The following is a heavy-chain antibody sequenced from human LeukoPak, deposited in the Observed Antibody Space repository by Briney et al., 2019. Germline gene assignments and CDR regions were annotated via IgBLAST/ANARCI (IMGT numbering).Heavy chain of an antibody. V-gene: IGHV1-69*13. D-gene: IGHD4-17*01. J-gene: IGHJ4*02. CDR2: IIPLFGTA. CDR3: ARDLNLRDYGDLGY. CDR1: GYTFTDYF. Sequence: SVKVSCKASGYTFTDYFMNWVRQAPGQGLEWMGGIIPLFGTANYAQKFQGRVTITADESTSTAYMELSSLRSEDTAVYYCARDLNLRDYGDLGYWGQGTLVTVSS.